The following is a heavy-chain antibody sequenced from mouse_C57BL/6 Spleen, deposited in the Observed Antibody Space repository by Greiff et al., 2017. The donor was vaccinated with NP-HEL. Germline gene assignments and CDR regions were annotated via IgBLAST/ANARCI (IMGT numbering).Heavy chain of an antibody. D-gene: IGHD2-5*01. V-gene: IGHV1-12*01. CDR1: GYTFTSYN. J-gene: IGHJ3*01. CDR3: AIGDYSNSWFAY. Sequence: QVQLQQSGAELVRPGASVKMSCKASGYTFTSYNMHWVKQTPRQGLEWIGAIYPGNGDTSYNQKFKGKATLTVDKSSSTAYMQHSSLTSEDSAVDFCAIGDYSNSWFAYWGQGTLVTVSA. CDR2: IYPGNGDT.